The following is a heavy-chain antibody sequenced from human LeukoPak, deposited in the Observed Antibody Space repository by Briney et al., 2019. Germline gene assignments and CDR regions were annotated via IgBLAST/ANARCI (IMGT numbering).Heavy chain of an antibody. D-gene: IGHD1-20*01. CDR3: AGDSGNWNDFDY. Sequence: GGSLRLSCAASGFTFSSYSMNWVRQAPGKGLEWVSYISSSSTIYYADSVKGRFTISRDNAKNSLYLQMNSLRAEDTAVYYCAGDSGNWNDFDYWGQGTLVTVSS. J-gene: IGHJ4*02. CDR2: ISSSSTI. V-gene: IGHV3-48*04. CDR1: GFTFSSYS.